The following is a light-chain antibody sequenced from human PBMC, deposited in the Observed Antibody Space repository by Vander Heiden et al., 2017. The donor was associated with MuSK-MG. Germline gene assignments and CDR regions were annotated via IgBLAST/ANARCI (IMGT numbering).Light chain of an antibody. Sequence: DIQMTQSPSSLSASVGDRVTITCRASQSISSYLNWYQQKPGKAPKLLIYAASSLQGGVPSRFSGSGAGTDFTHTISRLQPEDFATYYCQQSNSTPLTFGGGTKVEIK. J-gene: IGKJ4*01. V-gene: IGKV1-39*01. CDR1: QSISSY. CDR2: AAS. CDR3: QQSNSTPLT.